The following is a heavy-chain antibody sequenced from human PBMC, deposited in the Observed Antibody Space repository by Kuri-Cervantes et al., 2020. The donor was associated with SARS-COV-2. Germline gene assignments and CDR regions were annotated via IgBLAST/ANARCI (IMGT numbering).Heavy chain of an antibody. V-gene: IGHV1-69*05. J-gene: IGHJ4*02. CDR2: IIPIFGTA. D-gene: IGHD3-10*01. CDR3: ARELYGLADY. Sequence: SVKVSCKASGGTFSSYAISWVRQAPGQGLEWMGRIIPIFGTANYAQKLQGRVTMTTDTSTSTAYMELRSLGFEDTAVYYCARELYGLADYWGQGTLVTVSS. CDR1: GGTFSSYA.